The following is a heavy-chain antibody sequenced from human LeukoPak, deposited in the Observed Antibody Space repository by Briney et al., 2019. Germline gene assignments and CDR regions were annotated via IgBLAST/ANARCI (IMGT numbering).Heavy chain of an antibody. CDR1: GFMFSSNW. CDR2: IYSGGST. CDR3: ARDGYSSGYFDF. D-gene: IGHD3-22*01. V-gene: IGHV3-53*01. Sequence: GSLRLSCAASGFMFSSNWMSWVRLAPGKGLEWVSVIYSGGSTYYADSVKGRFTISTDNSRNTLYLQMNSLRAEDTAVYYCARDGYSSGYFDFWGQGTLVTVSS. J-gene: IGHJ4*02.